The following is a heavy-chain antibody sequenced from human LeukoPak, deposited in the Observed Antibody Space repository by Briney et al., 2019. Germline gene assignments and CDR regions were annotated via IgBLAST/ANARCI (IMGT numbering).Heavy chain of an antibody. V-gene: IGHV3-33*03. CDR2: IWYDGSIK. CDR1: GFTFSSYA. CDR3: APYSSSTGSFDY. Sequence: GGSLRLSCAASGFTFSSYAMHWVRQAPGKGLEWVAFIWYDGSIKYYADSVKGRFTISRDNAKNSLYLQMNSLRAEDTAVYYCAPYSSSTGSFDYWGQGTLVTVSS. D-gene: IGHD6-6*01. J-gene: IGHJ4*02.